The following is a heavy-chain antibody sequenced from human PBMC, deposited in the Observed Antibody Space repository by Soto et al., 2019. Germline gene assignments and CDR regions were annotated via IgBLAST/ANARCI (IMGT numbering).Heavy chain of an antibody. D-gene: IGHD3-3*01. J-gene: IGHJ6*03. V-gene: IGHV4-59*08. CDR1: SGSISSYY. CDR2: IYYSGST. CDR3: ARTGGGDRDDFSHMDV. Sequence: PSETLSLTCTVSSGSISSYYWNWVRQPPGKGLEWIGYIYYSGSTNYNPSLKSRVTISVDTSKNQFSLKLSSVTAADTAVYYCARTGGGDRDDFSHMDVWGKGTTVTVSS.